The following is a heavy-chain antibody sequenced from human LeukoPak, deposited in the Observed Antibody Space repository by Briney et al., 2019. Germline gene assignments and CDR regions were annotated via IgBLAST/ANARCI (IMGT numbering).Heavy chain of an antibody. CDR2: ISGSGADT. Sequence: PGGSLRLSCAASGFTSSNYAMNWVRQAPGKGLEWLSAISGSGADTYYAGSVKGRFTISRDNSKNTLYLQMNSLRDEDRAKYFCAKELRRSPTYYFDYWGQGTLVTVSS. J-gene: IGHJ4*02. CDR1: GFTSSNYA. V-gene: IGHV3-23*01. CDR3: AKELRRSPTYYFDY. D-gene: IGHD2-15*01.